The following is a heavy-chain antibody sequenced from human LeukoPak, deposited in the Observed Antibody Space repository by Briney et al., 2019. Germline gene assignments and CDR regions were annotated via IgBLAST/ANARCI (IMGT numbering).Heavy chain of an antibody. CDR2: INSEGSTS. CDR1: GFTFSDYW. Sequence: GGSLRLSCAASGFTFSDYWMHWVRQAPGKGLVLVSRINSEGSTSSYADSVKGRFTISRDNAKDTLYLQMNSLRAEDTAVYYCARPKGGADCSSTTCYPNWFDPWGQGTLVTVSS. J-gene: IGHJ5*02. V-gene: IGHV3-74*01. D-gene: IGHD2-2*01. CDR3: ARPKGGADCSSTTCYPNWFDP.